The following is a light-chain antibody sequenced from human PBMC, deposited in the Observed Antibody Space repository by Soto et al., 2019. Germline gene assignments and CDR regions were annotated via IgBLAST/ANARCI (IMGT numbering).Light chain of an antibody. Sequence: QSVLTQPRSVSGSPGQSVTISCTGTSRDVGGYNYVSWYQQHPGKAPKVIIYDVSKRPSGVPDRFSGSKSGNTASLTISGLQAEDEADYYCCSYAGSYTLVFGGGTKLTVL. CDR1: SRDVGGYNY. V-gene: IGLV2-11*01. J-gene: IGLJ2*01. CDR3: CSYAGSYTLV. CDR2: DVS.